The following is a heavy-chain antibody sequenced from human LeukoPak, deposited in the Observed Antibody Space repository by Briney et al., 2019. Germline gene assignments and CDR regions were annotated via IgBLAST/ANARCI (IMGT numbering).Heavy chain of an antibody. J-gene: IGHJ4*02. D-gene: IGHD3-22*01. CDR2: IYPGDSDT. CDR3: ARGYYYDSSGYFFDY. Sequence: GESLKISCKGSGYSFTRYWIGWVRQMPGKGLEWMGIIYPGDSDTRYSPSFQGQVTISADKSISTAYLQWSSLKASDTAMYYCARGYYYDSSGYFFDYWGRGTLVTVSS. CDR1: GYSFTRYW. V-gene: IGHV5-51*01.